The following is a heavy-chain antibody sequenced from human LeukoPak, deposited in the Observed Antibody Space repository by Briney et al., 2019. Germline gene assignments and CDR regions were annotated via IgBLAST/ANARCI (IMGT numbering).Heavy chain of an antibody. CDR2: IYYIGST. CDR1: GGSISNYY. V-gene: IGHV4-59*01. CDR3: ARGSPYSYYDVSAKGAFDI. Sequence: SETLSLTCTVSGGSISNYYWSWIRQPPGKGLEWIGYIYYIGSTNYNPSLKSRVTISVDTSKNQFSLKLSSVTAADTAVYYCARGSPYSYYDVSAKGAFDIWGQGTMVTVSS. J-gene: IGHJ3*02. D-gene: IGHD3-10*01.